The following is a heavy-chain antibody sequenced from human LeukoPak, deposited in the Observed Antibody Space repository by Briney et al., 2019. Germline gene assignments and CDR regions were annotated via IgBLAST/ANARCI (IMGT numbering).Heavy chain of an antibody. CDR2: INHSGST. V-gene: IGHV4-34*01. D-gene: IGHD3-10*01. Sequence: GSLRLSSAASGFTFSSYVMHWIRQPPGKGLEWIGEINHSGSTNYNPSLKSRVTISVDTSKTQFSLKLSSVTAADTAVYYCARVKVHRITVVRGVISYYYYMDVWGKGTTVTVSS. J-gene: IGHJ6*03. CDR3: ARVKVHRITVVRGVISYYYYMDV. CDR1: GFTFSSYV.